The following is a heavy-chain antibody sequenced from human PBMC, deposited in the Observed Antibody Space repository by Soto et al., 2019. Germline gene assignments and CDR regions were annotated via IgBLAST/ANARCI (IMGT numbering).Heavy chain of an antibody. J-gene: IGHJ4*02. D-gene: IGHD7-27*01. CDR1: GFSISSGFY. V-gene: IGHV4-38-2*02. Sequence: SETLSLTCNVSGFSISSGFYWGWVRQPPGKGLEWIGAIYHSGTTYFNPSLKSRVTMAIDTSKNQFSLSLASVAAADTAMYYCARAKFESTGWHQFDIWGQGTLVTVSS. CDR2: IYHSGTT. CDR3: ARAKFESTGWHQFDI.